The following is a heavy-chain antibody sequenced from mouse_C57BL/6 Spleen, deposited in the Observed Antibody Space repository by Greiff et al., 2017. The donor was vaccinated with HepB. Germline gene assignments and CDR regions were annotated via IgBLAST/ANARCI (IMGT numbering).Heavy chain of an antibody. J-gene: IGHJ3*01. CDR3: ARPPYDYDGAWFAY. CDR1: GFTFSDYY. D-gene: IGHD2-4*01. CDR2: ISNGGGST. Sequence: EVMLVESGGGLVQPGGSLKLSCAASGFTFSDYYMYWVRQTPEKRLEWVAYISNGGGSTYYPDTVKGRFTISRDNAKNTLYLQMSRLKSEDTAMYYCARPPYDYDGAWFAYWCQGTLVTVSA. V-gene: IGHV5-12*01.